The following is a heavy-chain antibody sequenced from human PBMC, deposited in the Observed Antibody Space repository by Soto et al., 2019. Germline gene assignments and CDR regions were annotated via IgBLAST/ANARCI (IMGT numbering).Heavy chain of an antibody. CDR1: GYSFTSYW. CDR2: IDPSDSYT. J-gene: IGHJ6*02. Sequence: GESLKISCKGSGYSFTSYWISWVRQMPGKGLEWMGRIDPSDSYTNYSPSFQGHVTISADKSISTAYLQWSSLKASDTAMYYCVRIGHYDFWSGYSKGYYYYGMDVWGQGTTVTVSS. CDR3: VRIGHYDFWSGYSKGYYYYGMDV. D-gene: IGHD3-3*01. V-gene: IGHV5-10-1*01.